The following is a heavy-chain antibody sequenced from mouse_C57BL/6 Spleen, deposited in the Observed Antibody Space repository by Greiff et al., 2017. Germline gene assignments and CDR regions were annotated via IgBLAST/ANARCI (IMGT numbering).Heavy chain of an antibody. CDR3: ARGLLQMDY. D-gene: IGHD2-3*01. J-gene: IGHJ4*01. CDR1: GFTFSDYG. Sequence: EVKVVESGGGLVKPGGSLKLSCAASGFTFSDYGMHWVRQAPEKGLEWVAYISRGSSTIYYADTVKGRFTISRDNATNTLFLQMTSLRSGDTAMYYCARGLLQMDYWGQGTSVTVSS. V-gene: IGHV5-17*01. CDR2: ISRGSSTI.